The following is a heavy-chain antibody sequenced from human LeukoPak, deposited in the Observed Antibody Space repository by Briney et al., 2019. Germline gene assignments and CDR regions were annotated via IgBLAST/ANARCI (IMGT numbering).Heavy chain of an antibody. J-gene: IGHJ4*02. CDR3: ARQRKYQLPYFDY. D-gene: IGHD2-2*01. CDR1: GGSFSGYY. Sequence: PSETLSLTCAVYGGSFSGYYWSWIRQPPGKGLEWIGEINHSGSTNYNPSLKSRVTISVDTSKNQFSLKLSSVTAADTAVYYCARQRKYQLPYFDYWGQGTLVTVSS. CDR2: INHSGST. V-gene: IGHV4-34*01.